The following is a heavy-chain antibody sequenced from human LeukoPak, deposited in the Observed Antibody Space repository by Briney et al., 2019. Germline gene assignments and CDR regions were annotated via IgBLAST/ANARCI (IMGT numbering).Heavy chain of an antibody. CDR1: GFAFSSYE. CDR2: ISSSGSTP. J-gene: IGHJ4*02. Sequence: GGSLRLSCAASGFAFSSYEMNWVRQAPGKGLEWVSYISSSGSTPNYADSVKGRFTISRDNAKNSLYLRMNSLRAEDTAIYYCARDLNVRGVYFYYWGQGALVTVSS. D-gene: IGHD3-10*01. CDR3: ARDLNVRGVYFYY. V-gene: IGHV3-48*03.